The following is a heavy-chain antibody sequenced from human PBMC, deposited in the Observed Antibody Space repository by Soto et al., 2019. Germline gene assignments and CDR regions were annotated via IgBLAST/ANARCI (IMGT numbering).Heavy chain of an antibody. Sequence: QVQLVQSGPEVRKPGASVKVSCKASGYIFSRYGISWVRQAPGQGLEWMAWISGYNGNTKFGERVQGRVNVTTDTATSTAYMELRSLRSDDTAVYYCAREAAAERNYYGLDVGGQGTTFIVSS. CDR3: AREAAAERNYYGLDV. CDR2: ISGYNGNT. V-gene: IGHV1-18*04. J-gene: IGHJ6*02. CDR1: GYIFSRYG. D-gene: IGHD6-13*01.